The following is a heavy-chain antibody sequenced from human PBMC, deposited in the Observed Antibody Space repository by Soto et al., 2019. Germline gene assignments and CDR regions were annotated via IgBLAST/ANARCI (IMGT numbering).Heavy chain of an antibody. J-gene: IGHJ4*02. Sequence: PGGPLRLAFAACGFTFITYGMNCVRRAAGKGLEWVAVLSYDGSHAYYADSVKGRFTISRDNSKNTLYLQINSLRAEDTAVYYCAKERTYSVASGFDYWGRGTLVTVSS. D-gene: IGHD1-26*01. CDR3: AKERTYSVASGFDY. V-gene: IGHV3-30*18. CDR1: GFTFITYG. CDR2: LSYDGSHA.